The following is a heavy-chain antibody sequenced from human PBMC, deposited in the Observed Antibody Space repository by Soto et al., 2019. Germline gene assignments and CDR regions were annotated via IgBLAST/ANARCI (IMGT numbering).Heavy chain of an antibody. CDR2: INGDGSST. D-gene: IGHD3-10*01. CDR3: ARGFGSYYLPIDR. CDR1: GFTFTTYW. Sequence: EVQLVESGGGLVEPGGSLRLSCAASGFTFTTYWMHWIRRVPGKGLVWVSRINGDGSSTAYAGSVQGRFTISRDNAKSTLYLQMNSLREEDTAVYYCARGFGSYYLPIDRWGRGTLVTVSS. V-gene: IGHV3-74*01. J-gene: IGHJ2*01.